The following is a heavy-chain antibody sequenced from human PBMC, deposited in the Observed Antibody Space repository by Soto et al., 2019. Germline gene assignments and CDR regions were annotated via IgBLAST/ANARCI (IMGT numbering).Heavy chain of an antibody. D-gene: IGHD3-22*01. Sequence: CTASGSTFTKYGVSWVRQAPGQGLEWMGWISTYNHNTNYAQKLQGRVTMTTDTSTSTAYMELRSLRSDDTAVYYCARGDSNGSGDIWGQGTMVTVSS. CDR3: ARGDSNGSGDI. CDR1: GSTFTKYG. CDR2: ISTYNHNT. J-gene: IGHJ3*02. V-gene: IGHV1-18*01.